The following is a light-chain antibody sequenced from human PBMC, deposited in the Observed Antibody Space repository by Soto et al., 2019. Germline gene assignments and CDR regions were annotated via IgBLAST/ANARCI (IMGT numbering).Light chain of an antibody. J-gene: IGKJ3*01. CDR1: QSFTSNF. CDR2: GAS. V-gene: IGKV3-20*01. Sequence: EIVLTQSPGTMSLSPGERATLTCRASQSFTSNFLAWYQQKPGQAPRLLMYGASSRATGIPDRFSGSGSGTDFTLTISRLEPEDFALYYCHQYGSSPLTFGPGTKVDIK. CDR3: HQYGSSPLT.